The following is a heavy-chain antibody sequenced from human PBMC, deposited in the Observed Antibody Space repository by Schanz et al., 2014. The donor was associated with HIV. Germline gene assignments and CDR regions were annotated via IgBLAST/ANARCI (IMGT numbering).Heavy chain of an antibody. Sequence: EVQLLESGGGLVQPGGSLRLPCVVSGFTFSSYAMGWVRQAPGKGLEWVGLIKSKTDGETTDYAAPVKGRFTISRDDSKTTLFLQMNSLKSEDTAVYYCTTRRVLGVNLDVWGQGTTVTVSS. J-gene: IGHJ6*02. CDR3: TTRRVLGVNLDV. CDR1: GFTFSSYA. V-gene: IGHV3-15*01. CDR2: IKSKTDGETT. D-gene: IGHD3-3*01.